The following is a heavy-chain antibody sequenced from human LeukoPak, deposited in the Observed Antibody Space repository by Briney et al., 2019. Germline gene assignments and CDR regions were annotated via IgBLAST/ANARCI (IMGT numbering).Heavy chain of an antibody. Sequence: GGSLRLSCVACGFSFSDYYVSWIRQAPGRGLEWISYISGSGSDLYYADSVKGRFTISRDNANNSLYLQMNSLRVEDTAVYYCARSIGYYYTMDVWGQGTTVTVSS. V-gene: IGHV3-11*01. CDR2: ISGSGSDL. J-gene: IGHJ6*02. CDR1: GFSFSDYY. CDR3: ARSIGYYYTMDV. D-gene: IGHD2-15*01.